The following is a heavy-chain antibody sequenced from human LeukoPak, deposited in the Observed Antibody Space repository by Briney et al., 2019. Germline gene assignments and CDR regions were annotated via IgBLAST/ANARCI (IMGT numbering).Heavy chain of an antibody. Sequence: GGSLRLSCAASGFTSSSYGMHWVRQAPGKGLEWVAVISYDGSNKYYADSVKGRFTISRDNSKNTLYLQMNSLRAEDTAVYYCAKDRRVSRGYYFDYWGQGTLVTVSS. D-gene: IGHD2-2*01. V-gene: IGHV3-30*18. J-gene: IGHJ4*02. CDR3: AKDRRVSRGYYFDY. CDR1: GFTSSSYG. CDR2: ISYDGSNK.